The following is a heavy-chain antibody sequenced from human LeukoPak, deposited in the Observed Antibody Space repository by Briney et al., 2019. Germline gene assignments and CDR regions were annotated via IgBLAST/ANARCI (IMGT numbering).Heavy chain of an antibody. CDR3: ATTLGGGVVPAAIIQVGYYYGMDV. CDR1: GFTFSSYW. Sequence: GGSLRLSCAASGFTFSSYWMSWVRQAPGKGLEWVANIKQAGSEKYYVDSVKGRFTISRDNSKNTLYLQMNSLRAEDTAVYYCATTLGGGVVPAAIIQVGYYYGMDVWGQGTTVTVSS. V-gene: IGHV3-7*02. J-gene: IGHJ6*02. D-gene: IGHD2-2*01. CDR2: IKQAGSEK.